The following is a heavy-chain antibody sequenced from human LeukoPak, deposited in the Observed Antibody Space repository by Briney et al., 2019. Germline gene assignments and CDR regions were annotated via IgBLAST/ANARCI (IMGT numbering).Heavy chain of an antibody. CDR2: INPNSGGT. D-gene: IGHD1-26*01. V-gene: IGHV1-2*02. J-gene: IGHJ4*02. CDR1: GYTFTGYY. Sequence: ASVKVSCKASGYTFTGYYMHWVRQAPGQGLEWMGWINPNSGGTNYAQKFQGRVTMTRDTSISTAYMELSRLRSDDTAVYYCARPTMDGGSYVFDYWGQGTLVTVSS. CDR3: ARPTMDGGSYVFDY.